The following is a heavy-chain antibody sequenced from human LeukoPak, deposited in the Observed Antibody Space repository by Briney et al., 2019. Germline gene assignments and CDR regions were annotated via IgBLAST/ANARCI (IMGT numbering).Heavy chain of an antibody. V-gene: IGHV3-74*01. J-gene: IGHJ4*02. Sequence: GGSLRLSCAASGFTVSRYWMHWVRQAPGKGLVWVAHINVEGNYIDYAESVKGRFTISRDSAMNTLYLQMNSVRAEDTAVYSCARDLTGPYDHWGQGTLVTVSS. CDR2: INVEGNYI. D-gene: IGHD3-22*01. CDR1: GFTVSRYW. CDR3: ARDLTGPYDH.